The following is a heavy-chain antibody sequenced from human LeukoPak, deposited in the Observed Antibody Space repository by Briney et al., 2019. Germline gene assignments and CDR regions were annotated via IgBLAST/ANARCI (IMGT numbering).Heavy chain of an antibody. CDR1: GYSISSGYY. CDR2: IHHSGST. V-gene: IGHV4-38-2*02. J-gene: IGHJ1*01. D-gene: IGHD4-23*01. CDR3: ARAYGGNSQYFQH. Sequence: TSETLSLTCTVSGYSISSGYYWGWIRQPPGKGLEWIGSIHHSGSTNYNPSLKSRVTISLDTSKNQFSLKLSSVTAADTAVYYCARAYGGNSQYFQHWGQGTLVTVSS.